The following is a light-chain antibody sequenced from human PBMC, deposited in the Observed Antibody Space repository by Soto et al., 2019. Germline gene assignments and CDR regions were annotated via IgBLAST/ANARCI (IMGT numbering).Light chain of an antibody. CDR1: QDISNF. V-gene: IGKV1-33*01. Sequence: DIQMTQSPSSLSASVGDRVTITGQASQDISNFLNWYQQKPGKAPKLLIYDASNLETGVPSRFSGSGSGTDFTFTISSQQPEDIATYYCQQYDNLPPFTFGPGNKVDIK. CDR2: DAS. J-gene: IGKJ3*01. CDR3: QQYDNLPPFT.